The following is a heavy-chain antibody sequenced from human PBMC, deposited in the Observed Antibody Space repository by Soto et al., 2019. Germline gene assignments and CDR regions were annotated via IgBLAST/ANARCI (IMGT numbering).Heavy chain of an antibody. CDR2: ISAYNGNT. CDR3: ARDHYDRSGYYPPDC. CDR1: GYTFTSYG. D-gene: IGHD3-22*01. Sequence: ASVKVSCKASGYTFTSYGISWVRQAPGQGLEWMGWISAYNGNTNYAQKLQGRVTMTTDTSTSTAYMELRSLRSDDTAVYYCARDHYDRSGYYPPDCWGQGTLVTVSS. V-gene: IGHV1-18*01. J-gene: IGHJ4*02.